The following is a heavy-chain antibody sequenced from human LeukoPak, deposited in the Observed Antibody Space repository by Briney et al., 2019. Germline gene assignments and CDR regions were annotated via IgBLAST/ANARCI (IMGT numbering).Heavy chain of an antibody. V-gene: IGHV3-30*18. Sequence: GGSLRLSCAASGFTFSSYAMSWVRQAPGKGLEWVAVISYDGSNKYYADSVKGRFTISRDNSKNTLYLQMNSLRAEDTAVYYCAKDLSNGYNWNWAYFDYWGQGTLVTVSS. CDR2: ISYDGSNK. CDR3: AKDLSNGYNWNWAYFDY. D-gene: IGHD1-7*01. J-gene: IGHJ4*02. CDR1: GFTFSSYA.